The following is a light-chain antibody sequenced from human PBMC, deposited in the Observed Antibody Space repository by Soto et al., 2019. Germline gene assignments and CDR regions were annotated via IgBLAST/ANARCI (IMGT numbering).Light chain of an antibody. Sequence: QSVLTQPPSASGSPGQSVTISCTGNSSDIGGYNSVSWYQQHPGKAPRLMIYEVNKRPSGVPDRFSGSKSGYTASLTVSGLQTEDEAFYYCSSSAGIYHYLVFGGGTKVTVL. CDR3: SSSAGIYHYLV. CDR1: SSDIGGYNS. V-gene: IGLV2-8*01. J-gene: IGLJ3*02. CDR2: EVN.